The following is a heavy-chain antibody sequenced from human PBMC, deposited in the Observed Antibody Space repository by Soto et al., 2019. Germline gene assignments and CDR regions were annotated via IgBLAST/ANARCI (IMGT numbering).Heavy chain of an antibody. D-gene: IGHD3-3*01. CDR1: GFTFSSYG. V-gene: IGHV3-30*18. Sequence: PGGSLRLSCAASGFTFSSYGMHWVRQAPGKGLEWVAVISYDGSNKYYADSVKGRFTISRDNSKNTLYLQMNSLRAEDTAVYYCAKDSLEWGYGMDVWGQGTTVTVSS. J-gene: IGHJ6*02. CDR2: ISYDGSNK. CDR3: AKDSLEWGYGMDV.